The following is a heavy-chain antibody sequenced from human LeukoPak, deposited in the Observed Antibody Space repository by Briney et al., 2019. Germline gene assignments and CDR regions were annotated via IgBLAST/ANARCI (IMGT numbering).Heavy chain of an antibody. CDR3: AREIGPYCSGGSCYYFDY. D-gene: IGHD2-15*01. CDR1: GFSFDDYG. CDR2: INWNGGST. J-gene: IGHJ4*02. Sequence: PGGSLRLSCAPSGFSFDDYGMSWVRQAPGKGLEWISGINWNGGSTRYADSVKGRFTISRDNAKNSLSLQMNSLRAEDTALYYCAREIGPYCSGGSCYYFDYWGQGTLLTVSS. V-gene: IGHV3-20*04.